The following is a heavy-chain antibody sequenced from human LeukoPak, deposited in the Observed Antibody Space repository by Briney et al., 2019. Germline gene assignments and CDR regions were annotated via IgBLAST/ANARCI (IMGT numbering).Heavy chain of an antibody. CDR2: INPNSGGT. Sequence: ASVKVSCKASGYTFTGYYMHWVRQAPGQGLERMGWINPNSGGTNYAQKFQGRVTMTRDTSISTAYMELSRLRSDDTAVYYCARVTITMVRGVRNYFDYWGQGTLVTVSS. V-gene: IGHV1-2*02. J-gene: IGHJ4*02. CDR1: GYTFTGYY. CDR3: ARVTITMVRGVRNYFDY. D-gene: IGHD3-10*01.